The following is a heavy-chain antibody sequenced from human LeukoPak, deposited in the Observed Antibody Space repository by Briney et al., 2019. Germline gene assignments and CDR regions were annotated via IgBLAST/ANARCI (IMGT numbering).Heavy chain of an antibody. Sequence: PGGSLRLSCAASGFTFSSYGMHWVRQAPGKGLEWVAVIWYDGSNKYYADSVKGRFTISRDNSKNTLYLQMNSLRAEDTAVYYCSGGSYDAPYFDYWGQGTLVTVSS. CDR2: IWYDGSNK. V-gene: IGHV3-33*01. D-gene: IGHD1-26*01. CDR3: SGGSYDAPYFDY. J-gene: IGHJ4*02. CDR1: GFTFSSYG.